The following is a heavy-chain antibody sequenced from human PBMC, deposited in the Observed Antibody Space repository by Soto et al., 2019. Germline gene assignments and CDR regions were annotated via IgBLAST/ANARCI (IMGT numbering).Heavy chain of an antibody. J-gene: IGHJ5*02. CDR2: IIPIFGTA. V-gene: IGHV1-69*13. D-gene: IGHD6-13*01. CDR1: GGTFSSYA. CDR3: ARESTRYSSQLT. Sequence: VASVKVSCKASGGTFSSYAISWVRQAPGQGLEWMGGIIPIFGTANYAQKFQGRVTITADESTSTAYMELSSLRSEDTAVYYCARESTRYSSQLTWGQGTLVTVSS.